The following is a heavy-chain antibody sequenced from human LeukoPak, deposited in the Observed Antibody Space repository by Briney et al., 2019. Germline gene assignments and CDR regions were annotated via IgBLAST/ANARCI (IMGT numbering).Heavy chain of an antibody. CDR2: IIPIFGTA. V-gene: IGHV1-69*13. Sequence: SVKVSCKASGGTFSSYAISWVRQAPGQGLEWMGGIIPIFGTANYAQKFQGRVTITADESTSTAYMELSSLRYEDTAVYYCTRDPEGGDDFDYWGQGTLVTVSS. D-gene: IGHD1-14*01. J-gene: IGHJ4*02. CDR1: GGTFSSYA. CDR3: TRDPEGGDDFDY.